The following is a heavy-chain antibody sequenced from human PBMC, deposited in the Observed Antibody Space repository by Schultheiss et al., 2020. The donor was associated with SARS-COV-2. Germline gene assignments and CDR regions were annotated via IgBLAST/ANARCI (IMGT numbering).Heavy chain of an antibody. CDR1: GFSLSTSGMC. CDR3: ARVSIAAAGTLFDY. CDR2: IDWDDDK. Sequence: SGPTLVKPTQTLTLTCTFSGFSLSTSGMCVSWIRQPPGKALEWLARIDWDDDKRYSPSLKSRLTISKDTSKNQVVLTMTNTDPVDTATYYCARVSIAAAGTLFDYWGQGTLVTVSS. J-gene: IGHJ4*02. V-gene: IGHV2-70*11. D-gene: IGHD6-13*01.